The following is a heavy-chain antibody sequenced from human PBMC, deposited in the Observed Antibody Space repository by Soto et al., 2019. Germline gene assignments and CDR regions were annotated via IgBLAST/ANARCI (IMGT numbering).Heavy chain of an antibody. Sequence: QVQLVESGGGVVQPGRSLRLSCAASGFTFSSYAMHWVRQAPGKGLEWVAVISYDGSNKYYADSVKGRFTISRDNSKNTLYLQMNSLRAEDTAVYYCARPLSLDTAMVPVDYWGQGTMVTVSS. CDR1: GFTFSSYA. D-gene: IGHD5-18*01. V-gene: IGHV3-30-3*01. J-gene: IGHJ4*02. CDR3: ARPLSLDTAMVPVDY. CDR2: ISYDGSNK.